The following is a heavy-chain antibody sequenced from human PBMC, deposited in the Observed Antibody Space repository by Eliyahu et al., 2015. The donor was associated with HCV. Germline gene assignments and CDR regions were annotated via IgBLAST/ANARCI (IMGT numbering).Heavy chain of an antibody. CDR3: AKDRGLLWFGELSLFDY. CDR1: GFTFSSYA. J-gene: IGHJ4*02. CDR2: ISGSGGST. Sequence: EVQLLESGGGLVQPGGSLRLSCAASGFTFSSYAMXXVRQAXGKGLXWVXAISGSGGSTYYXDSVKGRFTISRDNSKNTLYLQMNSLRAEDTAVYYCAKDRGLLWFGELSLFDYWGQGTLVTVSS. D-gene: IGHD3-10*01. V-gene: IGHV3-23*01.